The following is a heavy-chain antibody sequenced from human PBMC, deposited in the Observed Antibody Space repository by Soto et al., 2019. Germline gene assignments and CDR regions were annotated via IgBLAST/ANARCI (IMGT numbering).Heavy chain of an antibody. J-gene: IGHJ4*02. CDR2: ISYDGSGE. Sequence: GSLRLSCAASGFTFSSCAMHSVRQAPGKGLEWVALISYDGSGEYYVDSVKGRFTISRDNAKSSLFFQMHSLRDEDTAVYFCARENYFRLDYWGQGTLVTVSS. V-gene: IGHV3-30*04. CDR3: ARENYFRLDY. CDR1: GFTFSSCA. D-gene: IGHD1-7*01.